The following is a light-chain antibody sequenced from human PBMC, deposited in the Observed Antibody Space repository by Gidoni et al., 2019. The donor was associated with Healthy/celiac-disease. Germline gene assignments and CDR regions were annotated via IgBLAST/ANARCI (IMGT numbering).Light chain of an antibody. Sequence: EIVLTQSPGTLSLSPGERATLSCRASQSVSSSYLAGYQQKPGQAPRLLISGASSRATGIPDRFRGSGSGTDFTLTISRLEPEDFAVYYCQQYGSSPPWTFGQGTKVEIK. CDR1: QSVSSSY. V-gene: IGKV3-20*01. CDR3: QQYGSSPPWT. J-gene: IGKJ1*01. CDR2: GAS.